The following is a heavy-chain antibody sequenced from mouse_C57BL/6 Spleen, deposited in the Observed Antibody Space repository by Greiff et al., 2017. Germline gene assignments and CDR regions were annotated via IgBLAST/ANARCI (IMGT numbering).Heavy chain of an antibody. CDR1: GYAFSSSW. CDR2: IYPGDGDT. D-gene: IGHD1-1*01. Sequence: VKVVESGPELVKPGASVKISCKASGYAFSSSWMNWVKQRPGKGLEWIGRIYPGDGDTNYNGKFKGKATLTADKSSSTAYMQLSSLTSEDSAVYFCARFRYYGSSYYFDYWGQGTTLTVSS. J-gene: IGHJ2*01. V-gene: IGHV1-82*01. CDR3: ARFRYYGSSYYFDY.